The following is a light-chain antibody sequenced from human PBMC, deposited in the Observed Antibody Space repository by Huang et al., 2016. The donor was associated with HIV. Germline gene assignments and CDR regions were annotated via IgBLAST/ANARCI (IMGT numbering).Light chain of an antibody. V-gene: IGKV1-NL1*01. J-gene: IGKJ2*01. CDR2: DTS. Sequence: DIQMTQSPSSLSASVGDKVTITCRASQDISNYLAWHQQKPGTAPKLLVYDTSTLKNGVPSRFSSSGSGTDYTLTISSIQPEDFATYYCQQYYSSLPTTFGQGTKLEIK. CDR3: QQYYSSLPTT. CDR1: QDISNY.